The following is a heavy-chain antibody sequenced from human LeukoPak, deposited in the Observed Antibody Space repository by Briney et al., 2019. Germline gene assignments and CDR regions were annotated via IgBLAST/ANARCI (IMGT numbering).Heavy chain of an antibody. CDR3: GSITVTTNWFDP. V-gene: IGHV1-46*01. CDR2: INPSGGST. Sequence: ASVKVSCKASGYTFTSYYMHWVRQAPGQGLEWMGIINPSGGSTSYAQKFQGRVTMTRDTSTSTVYMELSSLRSEDTAVYYCGSITVTTNWFDPWGQGTLVTVSS. J-gene: IGHJ5*02. D-gene: IGHD4-17*01. CDR1: GYTFTSYY.